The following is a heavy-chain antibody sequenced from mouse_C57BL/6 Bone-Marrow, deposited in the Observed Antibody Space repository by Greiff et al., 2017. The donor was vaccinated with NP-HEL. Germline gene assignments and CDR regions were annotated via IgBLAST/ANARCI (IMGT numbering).Heavy chain of an antibody. CDR1: GYTFTDYN. Sequence: VQLQQSGPELVKPGASVKIPCKASGYTFTDYNMDWVKQSHGKSLEWIGDINPNNGGTIYNQKFKGKATLTVDKSSSTAYMELRSLTSEDTAVYCCARTFWNFYYYASGGFDYWGQGTTLTVSS. D-gene: IGHD1-1*01. CDR3: ARTFWNFYYYASGGFDY. V-gene: IGHV1-18*01. J-gene: IGHJ2*01. CDR2: INPNNGGT.